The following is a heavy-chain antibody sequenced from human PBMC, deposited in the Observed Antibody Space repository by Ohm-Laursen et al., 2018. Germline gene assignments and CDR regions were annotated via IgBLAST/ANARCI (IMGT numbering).Heavy chain of an antibody. CDR1: GFTFSSYW. D-gene: IGHD6-25*01. J-gene: IGHJ4*02. CDR3: ARAMQRQPHDY. Sequence: SLRLSCAASGFTFSSYWMHWVRQAPGKGLVWVSHINSDGTNTYYAGSVKGRFTISRDNAKNTLYLQMNSLRVEDTAVYYCARAMQRQPHDYWGQGTLVSVSS. V-gene: IGHV3-74*01. CDR2: INSDGTNT.